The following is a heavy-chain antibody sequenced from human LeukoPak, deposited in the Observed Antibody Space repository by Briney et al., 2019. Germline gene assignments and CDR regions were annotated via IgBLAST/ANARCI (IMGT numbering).Heavy chain of an antibody. D-gene: IGHD3-10*01. Sequence: PSETLSLTCTVSGASIINNYYYWGWIRQPPGKGLEWIGNIYYAGRTNYNPSLKSRITMSVDTSKNQFSLKVTPVTAADTDVYDCVRLGDDSGTYAHYPNWFHPWGQGILVTVSS. CDR1: GASIINNYYY. J-gene: IGHJ5*02. V-gene: IGHV4-39*01. CDR2: IYYAGRT. CDR3: VRLGDDSGTYAHYPNWFHP.